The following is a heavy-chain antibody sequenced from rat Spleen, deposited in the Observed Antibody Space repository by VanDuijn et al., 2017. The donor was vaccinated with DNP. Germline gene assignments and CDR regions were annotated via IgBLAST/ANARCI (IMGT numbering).Heavy chain of an antibody. CDR3: GREYYFDY. Sequence: QVQLKESFPGLWQPSRTLSLTCTFPGFPLRSYVLIWVLHPPGNGLEWIASIWGGSITDYNSALKSRLSISRDTSKSQVLLKMSSLQTEDTAMYFCGREYYFDYWGQGVMVTVSS. V-gene: IGHV2-15*01. CDR2: IWGGSIT. CDR1: GFPLRSYV. J-gene: IGHJ2*01.